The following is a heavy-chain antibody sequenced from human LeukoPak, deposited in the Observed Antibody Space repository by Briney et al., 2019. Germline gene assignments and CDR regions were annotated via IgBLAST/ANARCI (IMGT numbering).Heavy chain of an antibody. CDR1: GGSISSYY. J-gene: IGHJ4*02. D-gene: IGHD3-22*01. V-gene: IGHV4-59*01. Sequence: SETLSLTCTVSGGSISSYYWSWIRQPPGKGLEWIGYIYYSGSTNYNPSLKSRVTISVDTSKNQFSLKLTSVTAADTAVYYCARFSSGYYRHLDSWGQGTLVTVSS. CDR3: ARFSSGYYRHLDS. CDR2: IYYSGST.